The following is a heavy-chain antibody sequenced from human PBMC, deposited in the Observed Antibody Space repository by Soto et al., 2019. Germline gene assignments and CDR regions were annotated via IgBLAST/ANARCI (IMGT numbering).Heavy chain of an antibody. V-gene: IGHV3-72*01. Sequence: ELQLVESGGGLVQPGGSLRLTCAASGLSFSDYHMDWVRQAPGKGLEWIGRARNDPSRRTTDHAASVRGRFNTSRDDLKNSLYLQMNSLKTEDTAMYYGASSRPGGTFHSWGQGTLVTVSS. D-gene: IGHD3-16*01. J-gene: IGHJ4*02. CDR2: ARNDPSRRTT. CDR1: GLSFSDYH. CDR3: ASSRPGGTFHS.